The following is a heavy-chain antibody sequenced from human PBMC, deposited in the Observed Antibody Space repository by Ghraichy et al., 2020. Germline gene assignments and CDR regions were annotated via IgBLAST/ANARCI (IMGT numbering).Heavy chain of an antibody. D-gene: IGHD2-21*02. CDR1: GFTFSSYG. V-gene: IGHV3-30*02. J-gene: IGHJ3*02. CDR2: IRYDGSNK. CDR3: AKGDCGGDCYPDAFDI. Sequence: LSLTCAASGFTFSSYGMHWVRQAPGKGLEWVAFIRYDGSNKYYADSVKGRFTISRDNSKNTLYLQMNSLRAEDTAVYYCAKGDCGGDCYPDAFDIWGQGTMVTVSS.